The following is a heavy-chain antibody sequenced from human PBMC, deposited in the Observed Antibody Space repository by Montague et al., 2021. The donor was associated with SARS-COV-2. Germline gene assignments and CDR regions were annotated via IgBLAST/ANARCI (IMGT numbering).Heavy chain of an antibody. CDR3: ARYEGYYDDLTGYSTPYYYHGMDV. V-gene: IGHV4-31*03. CDR1: GGSISSGGYY. J-gene: IGHJ6*02. Sequence: TLSLTCTVSGGSISSGGYYWSWIRQHPGKGLEWIGYIYYSGSTYYNPSLKSRVTIYVDTSKNQFSLKLSTVTAADTAVYSCARYEGYYDDLTGYSTPYYYHGMDVWGQGTTVTVSS. D-gene: IGHD3-9*01. CDR2: IYYSGST.